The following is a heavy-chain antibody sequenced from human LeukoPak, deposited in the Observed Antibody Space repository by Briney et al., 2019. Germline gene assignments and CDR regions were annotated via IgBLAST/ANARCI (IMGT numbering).Heavy chain of an antibody. Sequence: ASVNVSSMSSACTFTSQGISWVRQAPGQEREWMAWISGYSGDTNYAHKVQGSVTVTTDTFTSTAYMALRNLTSHHTATSSCARTYYYDTRRYYYFYLDCWGQGTLVTVSS. D-gene: IGHD3-22*01. V-gene: IGHV1-18*01. CDR2: ISGYSGDT. J-gene: IGHJ4*02. CDR1: ACTFTSQG. CDR3: ARTYYYDTRRYYYFYLDC.